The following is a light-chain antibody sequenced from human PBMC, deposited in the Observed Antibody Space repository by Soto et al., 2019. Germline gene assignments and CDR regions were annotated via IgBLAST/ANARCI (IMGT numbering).Light chain of an antibody. CDR3: QQYNKWPIT. V-gene: IGKV3D-15*01. Sequence: ETVMTQSPATLSVSPGERATLSCRAGQRVSSKLALYQRRPVQAPRLLIYGASTRATGIPDRFSGSGSGTEFTLTFCSLQSEDFALYYCQQYNKWPITFGQGTRLEI. CDR2: GAS. CDR1: QRVSSK. J-gene: IGKJ5*01.